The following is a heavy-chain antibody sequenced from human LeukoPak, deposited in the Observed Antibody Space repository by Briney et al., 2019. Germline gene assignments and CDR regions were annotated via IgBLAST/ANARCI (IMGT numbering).Heavy chain of an antibody. D-gene: IGHD5-18*01. Sequence: GRSLRLSCAASGFTFSSYGMHWVRQAPGKGLEWVAVISYDGSNKYYADSVKGRFTISRDNSKNTLYLQMNSLRAEDTAVYYCAKEINSEDTAMVDYWGQGTLVTVSS. CDR3: AKEINSEDTAMVDY. CDR1: GFTFSSYG. V-gene: IGHV3-30*18. CDR2: ISYDGSNK. J-gene: IGHJ4*02.